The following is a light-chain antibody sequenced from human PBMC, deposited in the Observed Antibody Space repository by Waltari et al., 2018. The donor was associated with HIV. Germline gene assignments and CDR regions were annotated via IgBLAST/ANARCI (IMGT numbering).Light chain of an antibody. J-gene: IGLJ2*01. CDR1: NSNIGRNT. V-gene: IGLV1-44*01. Sequence: QSVLTQPPSASGTPGQRVTISCSGRNSNIGRNTVNWYQQLPGTAPKHLIYGNTQRPSGVPDRFSGSKSGTSASLAISGLQSEDEADYYCAAWDDSLNGEVVFGGGTKLTVL. CDR3: AAWDDSLNGEVV. CDR2: GNT.